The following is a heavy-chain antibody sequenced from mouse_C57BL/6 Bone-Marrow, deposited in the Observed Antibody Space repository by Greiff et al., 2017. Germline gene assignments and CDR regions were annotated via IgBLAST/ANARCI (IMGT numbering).Heavy chain of an antibody. Sequence: EVHLVESGGGLVKPGGSLKLSCAASGFTFSDYGMHWVRQAPEKGLEWVAYISSGSSTIYYADTVKGRFPISRDNAKNTLFLQMTSLRSEDTAMYYCAREYYYGSRDWYFDVWGTGTTVTVSS. CDR2: ISSGSSTI. J-gene: IGHJ1*03. CDR1: GFTFSDYG. V-gene: IGHV5-17*01. CDR3: AREYYYGSRDWYFDV. D-gene: IGHD1-1*01.